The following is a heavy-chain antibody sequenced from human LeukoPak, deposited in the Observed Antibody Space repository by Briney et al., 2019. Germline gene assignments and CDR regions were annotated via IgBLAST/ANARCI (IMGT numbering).Heavy chain of an antibody. CDR3: ARALGYCSVKKCYYFDY. CDR1: GYSFTNYW. CDR2: IYPGDSDT. J-gene: IGHJ4*02. D-gene: IGHD2-15*01. Sequence: GESLKISCKGSGYSFTNYWIGWVRQMPGKGLEYMGIIYPGDSDTRYSPSFQGQVTISVDKSISTAYLQWSSLKASDTAMYYCARALGYCSVKKCYYFDYWGQGTLVTVSS. V-gene: IGHV5-51*01.